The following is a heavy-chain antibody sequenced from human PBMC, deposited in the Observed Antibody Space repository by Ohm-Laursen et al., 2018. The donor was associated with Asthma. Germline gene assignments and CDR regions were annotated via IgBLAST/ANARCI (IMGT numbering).Heavy chain of an antibody. CDR2: ISYDGSNK. CDR1: GFTFSSYG. J-gene: IGHJ6*02. CDR3: ARVRYDVMDV. D-gene: IGHD3-3*01. V-gene: IGHV3-30*03. Sequence: SLRLSCTASGFTFSSYGMHWVRQAPGKGLEWVAVISYDGSNKYYADSVKGRFTISRDNSKNTLYLQMNSLRAEDTAVYYCARVRYDVMDVWGQGTTVTVSS.